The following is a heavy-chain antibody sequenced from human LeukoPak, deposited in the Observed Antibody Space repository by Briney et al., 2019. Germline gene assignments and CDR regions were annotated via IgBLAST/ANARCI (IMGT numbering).Heavy chain of an antibody. D-gene: IGHD3-10*01. CDR2: INPSGGST. J-gene: IGHJ4*02. V-gene: IGHV1-46*01. CDR3: ARAVRGVNNPFFDY. CDR1: GYTFTSYY. Sequence: ASVKVSCKASGYTFTSYYMHWVRQAPGQGLEWMGIINPSGGSTSYAQKLQGRVTMTTDTSTSTAYMELRSLRSDDTAVYYCARAVRGVNNPFFDYWGQGTLVTVSS.